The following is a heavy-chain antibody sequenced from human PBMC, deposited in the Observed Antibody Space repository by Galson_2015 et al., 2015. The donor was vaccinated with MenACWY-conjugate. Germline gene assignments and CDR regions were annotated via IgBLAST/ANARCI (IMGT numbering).Heavy chain of an antibody. Sequence: SLRLSCAVSGFTFRNYWMTWVRQAPGKGLEWVASIKKDGSEKYYVDSVKGRFTISRDNTKNSMYLEMNSLRAEDTAVYYCARGHHVMDFWDQGTTVTASS. CDR2: IKKDGSEK. CDR3: ARGHHVMDF. CDR1: GFTFRNYW. V-gene: IGHV3-7*03. J-gene: IGHJ6*02.